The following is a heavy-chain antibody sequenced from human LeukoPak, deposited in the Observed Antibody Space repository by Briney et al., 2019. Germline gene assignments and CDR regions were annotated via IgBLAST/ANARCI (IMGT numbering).Heavy chain of an antibody. J-gene: IGHJ6*02. CDR1: GGSFSGYY. V-gene: IGHV4-34*01. Sequence: SETLSFTCAVYGGSFSGYYWSWIRQPPGKGLEWIGEINHSGSTNYNPSLKSRVTISVDTSKNQFSLKLSSVTAADTAVYYCARDFLEWPSYYYYYGMDVWGQGTTVTVSS. D-gene: IGHD3-3*01. CDR3: ARDFLEWPSYYYYYGMDV. CDR2: INHSGST.